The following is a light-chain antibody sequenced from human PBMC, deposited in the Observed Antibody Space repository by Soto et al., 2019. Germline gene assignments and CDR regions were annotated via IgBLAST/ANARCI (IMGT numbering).Light chain of an antibody. CDR2: EDN. V-gene: IGLV6-57*02. Sequence: NFMLTQPHSXXXXXGKTVTISCTVSSGSIASNYVQWYQQRPGSAPTTLIFEDNQRFSGVPGRFSGSIDGSSNSASLTISGLKTEDEAVYYCQSYRGSKVIFGGGTKLTVL. CDR1: SGSIASNY. J-gene: IGLJ2*01. CDR3: QSYRGSKVI.